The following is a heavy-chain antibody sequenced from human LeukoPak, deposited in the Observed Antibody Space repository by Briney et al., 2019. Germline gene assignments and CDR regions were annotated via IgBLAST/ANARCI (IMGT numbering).Heavy chain of an antibody. V-gene: IGHV1-58*02. D-gene: IGHD6-19*01. J-gene: IGHJ4*02. CDR3: ARAGYSSHLVDY. CDR2: IVVGSGNT. Sequence: GASVKVSCKASGFTFTSSAMQWVRQARGQRLEWIGWIVVGSGNTNYAQKFQERVTITRDMSTSTAYMELSSLRSEDTAVYYCARAGYSSHLVDYWGQGTLVTVSS. CDR1: GFTFTSSA.